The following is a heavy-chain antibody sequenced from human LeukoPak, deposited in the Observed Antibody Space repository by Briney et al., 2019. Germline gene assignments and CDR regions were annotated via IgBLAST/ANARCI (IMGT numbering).Heavy chain of an antibody. CDR3: ARDSSGSYYMH. V-gene: IGHV3-7*03. CDR2: IKQDESEK. CDR1: GFDFSYFW. D-gene: IGHD1-26*01. Sequence: PEGSLRLSCAASGFDFSYFWMSWVRQVPGKGLEWVANIKQDESEKNYLDSVKGRFTISRDNTKNSLYLQMNSLRAEDTAVYYCARDSSGSYYMHWGQGTVVTVSS. J-gene: IGHJ4*02.